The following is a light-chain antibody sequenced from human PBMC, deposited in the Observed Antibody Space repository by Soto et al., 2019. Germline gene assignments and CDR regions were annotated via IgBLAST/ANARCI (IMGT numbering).Light chain of an antibody. CDR3: PTCVSGIEV. CDR2: LNSDGSH. V-gene: IGLV4-69*01. CDR1: SGHSSYA. J-gene: IGLJ2*01. Sequence: QPVLTQSPSASASLGASVKLTCTLSSGHSSYAIAWHQQQPEKGPRYLMKLNSDGSHSKGAGLPNRFSGSSSGAERYLTISSLQSEDEADSYLPTCVSGIEVFGGGTKLTV.